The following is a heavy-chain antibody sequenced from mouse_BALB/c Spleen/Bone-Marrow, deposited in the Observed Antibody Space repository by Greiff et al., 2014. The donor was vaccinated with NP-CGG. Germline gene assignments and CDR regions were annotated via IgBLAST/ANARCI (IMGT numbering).Heavy chain of an antibody. CDR3: ARQLLRYYFDY. J-gene: IGHJ2*01. CDR2: ISSGGSYT. Sequence: EVQVVESGGGLVKPGGSLKLSCAASGFTFSSYAMFWVRQTPEKRLEWVATISSGGSYTYYPDSVKGRFTISRDNAKNTLYLQMSSLRSEDTAMYYCARQLLRYYFDYWGQGTTLTVSS. D-gene: IGHD1-1*01. V-gene: IGHV5-9-3*01. CDR1: GFTFSSYA.